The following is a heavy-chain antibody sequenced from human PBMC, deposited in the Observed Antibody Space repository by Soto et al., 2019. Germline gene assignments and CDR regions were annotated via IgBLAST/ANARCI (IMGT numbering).Heavy chain of an antibody. CDR2: IIPISGTA. J-gene: IGHJ6*02. V-gene: IGHV1-69*01. CDR1: GGTFSSYA. Sequence: QVQLVQSGAEVKKPGSSVKVSCKASGGTFSSYAISWVRQAPGQGLEWMGGIIPISGTANYAQKFQGRVTITADEYTRKAYMELSSLRSEDTAVYYCARSQGSSTSLEIYYYYYYGMDVCGQGTTVTVSS. CDR3: ARSQGSSTSLEIYYYYYYGMDV. D-gene: IGHD2-2*01.